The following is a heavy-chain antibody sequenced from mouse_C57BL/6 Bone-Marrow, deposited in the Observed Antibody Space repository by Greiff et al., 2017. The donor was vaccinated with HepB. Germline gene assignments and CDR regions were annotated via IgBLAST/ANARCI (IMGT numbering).Heavy chain of an antibody. CDR2: IYPRSGNT. CDR3: ENYGYYAMDY. CDR1: GYTFTSYG. D-gene: IGHD1-1*01. Sequence: QVQLQQSGAELARPGASVKLSCKASGYTFTSYGISWVKQRTGQGLEWIGEIYPRSGNTYYNEKFKGKATLTADKSSSTAYMELRSLTSEDSAFYFCENYGYYAMDYWGQGTSVTVSS. J-gene: IGHJ4*01. V-gene: IGHV1-81*01.